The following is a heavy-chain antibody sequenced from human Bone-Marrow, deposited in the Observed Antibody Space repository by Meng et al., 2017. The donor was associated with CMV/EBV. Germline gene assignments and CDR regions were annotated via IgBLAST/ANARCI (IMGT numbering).Heavy chain of an antibody. Sequence: GSLRLSCAVYGGSFSGYYWSWIRQPPGKGLEWIGEINHSGSTNYNPSLKSRVTISVDTSKNQFSLKLSSVTAADTAVYYCARARKWATGYYYGMDVWGQGTTVTVS. J-gene: IGHJ6*02. CDR2: INHSGST. V-gene: IGHV4-34*01. CDR3: ARARKWATGYYYGMDV. D-gene: IGHD5-12*01. CDR1: GGSFSGYY.